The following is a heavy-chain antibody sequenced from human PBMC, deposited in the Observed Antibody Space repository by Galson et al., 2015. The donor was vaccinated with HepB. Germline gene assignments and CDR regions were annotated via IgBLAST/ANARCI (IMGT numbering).Heavy chain of an antibody. CDR3: VRGYSGTYRADY. CDR1: GFTSSTYW. J-gene: IGHJ4*02. CDR2: INGDGSST. V-gene: IGHV3-74*01. D-gene: IGHD1-26*01. Sequence: SLRLSCAASGFTSSTYWMHWVRQTPGEGLVWVSRINGDGSSTAYADSVKGRFTISRDSAKNTLHLQMNRLRAEDTAVYFCVRGYSGTYRADYWGQGTLVTVSS.